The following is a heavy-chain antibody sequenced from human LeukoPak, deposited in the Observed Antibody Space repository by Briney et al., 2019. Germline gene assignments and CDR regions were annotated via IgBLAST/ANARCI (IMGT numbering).Heavy chain of an antibody. Sequence: GGSLRLSCAASGFTFSGSAMHWVRQASGKGLEWVGRIRSKANSYATAYAASVKGSFTISRDDSKNTAYLQMNSLKTEDTAVYYCTRRPDYYDSSGYENWGQGTLVTVSS. CDR1: GFTFSGSA. D-gene: IGHD3-22*01. CDR3: TRRPDYYDSSGYEN. J-gene: IGHJ4*02. V-gene: IGHV3-73*01. CDR2: IRSKANSYAT.